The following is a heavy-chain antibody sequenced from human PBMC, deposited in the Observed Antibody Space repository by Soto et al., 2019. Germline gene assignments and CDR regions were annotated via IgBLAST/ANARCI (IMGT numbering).Heavy chain of an antibody. CDR2: IIPIFGTA. CDR3: AREWNYYDSSGYPGYDY. J-gene: IGHJ4*02. V-gene: IGHV1-69*01. D-gene: IGHD3-22*01. CDR1: GGTFSSYA. Sequence: QVQLVQSGAEVKKPGSSVKVSCKASGGTFSSYAISWVRQAPGQGLEWMGGIIPIFGTANYAQKFQGRVTITADESMSTAYMELSSLRSEDTAVYYCAREWNYYDSSGYPGYDYWGQGTLVTVSS.